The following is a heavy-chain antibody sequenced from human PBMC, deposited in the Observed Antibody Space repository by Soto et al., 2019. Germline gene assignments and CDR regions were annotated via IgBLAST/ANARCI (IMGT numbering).Heavy chain of an antibody. D-gene: IGHD1-26*01. CDR1: GDTFTSYY. Sequence: ASVKVSCKASGDTFTSYYMHWVRQAPGQGLEWMGIINPSGDTSYAQKFQGRVTMTRDTSTSTVYMELSSLRSEDTAVYYCARGYTFPFDPWGQGTLVTVSS. J-gene: IGHJ5*02. CDR3: ARGYTFPFDP. V-gene: IGHV1-46*01. CDR2: INPSGDT.